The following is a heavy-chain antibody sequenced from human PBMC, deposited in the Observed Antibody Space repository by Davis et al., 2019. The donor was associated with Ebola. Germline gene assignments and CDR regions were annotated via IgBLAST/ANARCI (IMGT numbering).Heavy chain of an antibody. CDR3: AREGYDSSGDFDY. CDR1: GFTFSSDW. Sequence: EALNISCAASGFTFSSDWVHNRCEAPGEGLVWVSRINSDGSSTSYADSVKGRFTISRDNAKNSLYLQMNSLRAEDTAVYYCAREGYDSSGDFDYWGQGTLVTVSS. CDR2: INSDGSST. V-gene: IGHV3-74*01. J-gene: IGHJ4*02. D-gene: IGHD3-22*01.